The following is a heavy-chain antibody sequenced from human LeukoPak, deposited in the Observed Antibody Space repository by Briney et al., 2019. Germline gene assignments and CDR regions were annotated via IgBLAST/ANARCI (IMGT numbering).Heavy chain of an antibody. CDR3: ASDMVGIVAAYYFDY. CDR2: ISYDGSNK. J-gene: IGHJ4*02. CDR1: GFTFSSYA. Sequence: GRSLRLSCAASGFTFSSYAMHWVRQAPGKGLEWVAVISYDGSNKYYADSVKGRFTISRDNSKNTLYLQMSSLRAEDTAVYYCASDMVGIVAAYYFDYWGQGTLVTVSS. D-gene: IGHD5-12*01. V-gene: IGHV3-30*15.